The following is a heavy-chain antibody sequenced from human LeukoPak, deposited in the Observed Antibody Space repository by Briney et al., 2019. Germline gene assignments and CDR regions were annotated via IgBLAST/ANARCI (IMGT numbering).Heavy chain of an antibody. CDR2: IHQNGGET. V-gene: IGHV3-7*01. CDR3: ARVGYSYGYIPNDY. CDR1: GFTFSSNW. D-gene: IGHD5-18*01. Sequence: GGSLRLSCAASGFTFSSNWMTWVRQAPGRGLEWVANIHQNGGETYYVDSVKGRFTISRDNAKNSLYLQMNSLRAEDTAVYYCARVGYSYGYIPNDYWGQGTLVTVSS. J-gene: IGHJ4*02.